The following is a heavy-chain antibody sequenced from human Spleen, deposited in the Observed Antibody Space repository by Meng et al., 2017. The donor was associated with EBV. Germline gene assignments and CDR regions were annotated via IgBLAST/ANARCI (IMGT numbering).Heavy chain of an antibody. D-gene: IGHD3-10*01. Sequence: QVQVVQAGAEVKTPGSPVKVSCKTSGGTFRSDAISWVRQAPGQGLEWMGGLIPLSDAPHYAQKFQGRVTITADESTSTHYLDLSGLRAEDTAIYYCASESGRGFTPDYWGQGTLVTVSS. V-gene: IGHV1-69*01. CDR2: LIPLSDAP. CDR3: ASESGRGFTPDY. CDR1: GGTFRSDA. J-gene: IGHJ4*02.